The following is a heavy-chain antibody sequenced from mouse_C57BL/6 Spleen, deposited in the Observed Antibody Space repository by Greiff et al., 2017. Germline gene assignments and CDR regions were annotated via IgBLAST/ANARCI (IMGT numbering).Heavy chain of an antibody. J-gene: IGHJ1*03. CDR3: ARNPPGSSYVVWYFDV. D-gene: IGHD1-1*01. Sequence: VQLQQSGPGLVQPSQSLSITCTVSGFSLTSYGVHWVRQSPGQGLEWLGVIWSGGSTDYNAAFISRLSISKDNSKSQAFFKMNSLQADDTAIYCWARNPPGSSYVVWYFDVWGTGTTVTVSS. V-gene: IGHV2-2*01. CDR1: GFSLTSYG. CDR2: IWSGGST.